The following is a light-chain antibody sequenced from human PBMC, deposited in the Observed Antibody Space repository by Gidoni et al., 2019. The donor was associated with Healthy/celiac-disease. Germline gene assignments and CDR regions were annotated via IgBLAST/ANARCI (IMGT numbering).Light chain of an antibody. Sequence: DIQMTQYPSSLSASVGDRVTITCQASQDISTYLNWYQQKPGKAPKLLIYDASNLETGVPSRFSGSGSGTDFTFTISSLQPEDIATYYCQQYDNLPSYTFGQGTKLEIK. CDR1: QDISTY. J-gene: IGKJ2*01. CDR3: QQYDNLPSYT. CDR2: DAS. V-gene: IGKV1-33*01.